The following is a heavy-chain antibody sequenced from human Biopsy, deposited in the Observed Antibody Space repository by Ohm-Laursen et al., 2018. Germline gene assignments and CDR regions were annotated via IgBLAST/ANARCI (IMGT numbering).Heavy chain of an antibody. CDR1: GGTFSNYG. D-gene: IGHD3-9*01. CDR3: ATKLTGYFHH. CDR2: NIPILGTG. Sequence: SSVKVSCKVPGGTFSNYGVNWVRQAPGQGLEWLGGNIPILGTGNYAQKFQDRVTVAADTSTSTATMELRSLRSDDTAVYYCATKLTGYFHHWGQETLVIVSS. V-gene: IGHV1-69*06. J-gene: IGHJ1*01.